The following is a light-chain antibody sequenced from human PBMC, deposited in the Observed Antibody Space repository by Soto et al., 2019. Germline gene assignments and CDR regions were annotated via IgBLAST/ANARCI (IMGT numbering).Light chain of an antibody. CDR1: QSISNW. CDR3: QQYNSNSYT. J-gene: IGKJ2*01. V-gene: IGKV1-5*03. Sequence: DIQMTQSPSILSASVGDRVTITCRASQSISNWLAWYQQKPGRAPKVLIYKASRLESGVPSRFSGSGSGTEFTLTISSLQPDDFATYYCQQYNSNSYTFGQGTKLEIK. CDR2: KAS.